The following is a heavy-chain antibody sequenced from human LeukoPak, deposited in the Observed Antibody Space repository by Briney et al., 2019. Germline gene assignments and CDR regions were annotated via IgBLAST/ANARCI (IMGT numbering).Heavy chain of an antibody. CDR3: ARENIVVAPAAIWYYYYYMDV. CDR2: INHSGST. V-gene: IGHV4-34*01. J-gene: IGHJ6*03. Sequence: SETLSLTCAVYGGSFSGYYWSWIRQPPGKGLEWIGEINHSGSTNYNPSLKSRVTISVDTSKNQFSLKLSSVTAADTAVYYCARENIVVAPAAIWYYYYYMDVWGKGTTVTVSS. D-gene: IGHD2-2*02. CDR1: GGSFSGYY.